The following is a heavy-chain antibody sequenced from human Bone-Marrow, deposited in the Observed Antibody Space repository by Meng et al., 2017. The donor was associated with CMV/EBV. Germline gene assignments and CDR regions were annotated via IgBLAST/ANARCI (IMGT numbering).Heavy chain of an antibody. CDR3: AREALNFYVSGSYYPDY. Sequence: GEFLKISCAASGFKLSSYSMNWVRQAPGKGLEWVSSISTSGNYIYYADSVKRRFTISRDNAKNSLYLQMNSLRAEDTALYYCAREALNFYVSGSYYPDYWGRGTLVTVSS. D-gene: IGHD3-10*01. CDR1: GFKLSSYS. CDR2: ISTSGNYI. V-gene: IGHV3-21*01. J-gene: IGHJ4*02.